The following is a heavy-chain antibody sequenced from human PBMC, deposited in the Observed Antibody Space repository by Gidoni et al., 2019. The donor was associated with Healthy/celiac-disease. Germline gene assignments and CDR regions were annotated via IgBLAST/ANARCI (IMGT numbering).Heavy chain of an antibody. V-gene: IGHV3-30*18. D-gene: IGHD2-15*01. CDR2: ISYDGSNK. Sequence: QVQLVESGGGVVQPGRSLRLSCAASGFPFSSSGMHWVRQAPGKGLEWVAVISYDGSNKYYADSVKGRFTISRDNSKNTLYLQMNSLRAEDTAVYYCAKSPIDPGVGYYYGMDVWGQGTTVTVSS. J-gene: IGHJ6*02. CDR1: GFPFSSSG. CDR3: AKSPIDPGVGYYYGMDV.